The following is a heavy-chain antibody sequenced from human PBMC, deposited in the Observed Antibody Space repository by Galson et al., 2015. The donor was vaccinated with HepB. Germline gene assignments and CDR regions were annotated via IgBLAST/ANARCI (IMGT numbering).Heavy chain of an antibody. CDR2: IFPSDSDT. V-gene: IGHV5-51*01. CDR1: GYRFTNYW. CDR3: ARQGCSGDTCIFFDF. D-gene: IGHD2-15*01. J-gene: IGHJ4*02. Sequence: QSGAEVKKPGESLKISCKGSGYRFTNYWIGWVRQMPGKGLEWMGIIFPSDSDTRYSPSFQGLVAMSVDKSINTAYLQWSSLKASDTAIYYCARQGCSGDTCIFFDFWGQGTLVTVSS.